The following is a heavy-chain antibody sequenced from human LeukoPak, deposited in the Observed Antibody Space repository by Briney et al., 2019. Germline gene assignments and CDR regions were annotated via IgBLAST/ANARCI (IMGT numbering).Heavy chain of an antibody. Sequence: PGGSLRLSCGASGFTFSTYWMTWVRQAPGKGLEWVAHIKPDGSAKFYADSVRGRFTISRDNAKNSLFLQMNRLRAEDTAVYYCARGHWALAYGSQGTLVCVSS. CDR3: ARGHWALAY. V-gene: IGHV3-7*01. J-gene: IGHJ4*02. D-gene: IGHD3-16*01. CDR2: IKPDGSAK. CDR1: GFTFSTYW.